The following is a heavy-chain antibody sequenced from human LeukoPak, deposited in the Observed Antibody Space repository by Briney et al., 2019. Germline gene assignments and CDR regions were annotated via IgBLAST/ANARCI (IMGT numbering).Heavy chain of an antibody. CDR2: ISSSSSTI. D-gene: IGHD1-26*01. Sequence: GGSLRLSFAASGFTFSSYSMNWVRQAPGKGLEWVSYISSSSSTIYYADSVKGRFTISRDNTKNSLYLQMNSLRAEDTAVYYCARDKVVGPTICDYWGQGALVTVSS. V-gene: IGHV3-48*04. J-gene: IGHJ4*02. CDR3: ARDKVVGPTICDY. CDR1: GFTFSSYS.